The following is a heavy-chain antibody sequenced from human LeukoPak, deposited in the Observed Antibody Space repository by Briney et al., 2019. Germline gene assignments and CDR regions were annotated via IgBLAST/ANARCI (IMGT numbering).Heavy chain of an antibody. J-gene: IGHJ4*02. V-gene: IGHV1-69*13. D-gene: IGHD6-6*01. Sequence: ASVKVSRKASGGTFSSYAISWVRQAPGQGLEWMGGIIPIFGTANYAQKFQGRVTITADESTSTAYMELSSLRSEDTAVYYCARDPVEYSSSSEFTDDYWGQGTLVTVSS. CDR1: GGTFSSYA. CDR2: IIPIFGTA. CDR3: ARDPVEYSSSSEFTDDY.